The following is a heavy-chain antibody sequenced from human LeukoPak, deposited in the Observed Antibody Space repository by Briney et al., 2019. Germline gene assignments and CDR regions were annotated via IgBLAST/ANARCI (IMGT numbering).Heavy chain of an antibody. D-gene: IGHD2-15*01. J-gene: IGHJ4*02. CDR2: FDPENGET. CDR3: ATDCSGGRCYSGFDH. V-gene: IGHV1-24*01. Sequence: ASVKVSCKASGYSFTSYYMHRVRQAPGKGLEWMGGFDPENGETIYAQHFQGRVTMTEDTSTDTAYMELSSLRSEDTAVYYCATDCSGGRCYSGFDHWGQGTLVTVSS. CDR1: GYSFTSYY.